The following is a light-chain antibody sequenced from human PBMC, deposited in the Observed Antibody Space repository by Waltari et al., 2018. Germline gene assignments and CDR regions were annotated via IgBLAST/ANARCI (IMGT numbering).Light chain of an antibody. CDR2: DVS. CDR1: QSVANY. CDR3: QQRNKWPVT. Sequence: DIVLTQSPAPLSLSPGARATLSCRASQSVANYLAWYQQKPGQAPRLLIYDVSNRATDIPARFSGSGFATDFTLTISDLKPEDIAVYYCQQRNKWPVTFGGGTKVEIK. J-gene: IGKJ4*01. V-gene: IGKV3-11*01.